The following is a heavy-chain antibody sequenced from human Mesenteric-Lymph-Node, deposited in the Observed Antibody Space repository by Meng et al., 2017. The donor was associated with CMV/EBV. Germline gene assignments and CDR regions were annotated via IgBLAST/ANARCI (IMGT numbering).Heavy chain of an antibody. Sequence: GESLKISCAASGFTFSSYGMHWVRQAPGKGLEWVAFIRSEGTIEYYADSVKGRFPISSDRSKNTVYLQMNSLRAEDTAVYYCAKEKTLEGSGYDSRVMDVWGPGTTVTVSS. CDR2: IRSEGTIE. J-gene: IGHJ6*02. CDR1: GFTFSSYG. V-gene: IGHV3-30*02. CDR3: AKEKTLEGSGYDSRVMDV. D-gene: IGHD3-22*01.